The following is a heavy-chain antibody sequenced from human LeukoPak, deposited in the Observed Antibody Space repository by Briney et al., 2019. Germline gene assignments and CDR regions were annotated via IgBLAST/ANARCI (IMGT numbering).Heavy chain of an antibody. V-gene: IGHV4-59*12. D-gene: IGHD6-19*01. J-gene: IGHJ4*02. Sequence: SETLSLTCTVSGGSISSYYWSWLRQPPGKGLEWIGYIYYSGSTNYNPSLKSRVTISVDTSKNQFSLKLSSVTAADTAVYYCARYSSGWPRPYYFDYWGQGTLVTVSS. CDR1: GGSISSYY. CDR3: ARYSSGWPRPYYFDY. CDR2: IYYSGST.